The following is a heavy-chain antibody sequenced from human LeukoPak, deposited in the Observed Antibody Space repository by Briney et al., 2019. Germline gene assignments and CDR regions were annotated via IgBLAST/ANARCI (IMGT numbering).Heavy chain of an antibody. CDR2: MNPNSGHT. V-gene: IGHV1-8*01. CDR1: GYTFTSYD. CDR3: ARANHLRAAYYYYGMDV. J-gene: IGHJ6*02. D-gene: IGHD6-13*01. Sequence: GASVKVSCKASGYTFTSYDINWVRQATGQGLEWMGWMNPNSGHTVYAQKFQGRVTVTRNTSITTAYMELRSLRSEDTAVYYCARANHLRAAYYYYGMDVWGQGTTVTISS.